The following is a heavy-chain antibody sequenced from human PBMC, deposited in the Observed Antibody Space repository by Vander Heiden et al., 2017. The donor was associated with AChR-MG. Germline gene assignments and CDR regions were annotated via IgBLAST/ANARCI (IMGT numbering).Heavy chain of an antibody. V-gene: IGHV3-9*01. CDR3: AKDEESASRSEAYYMDV. D-gene: IGHD3-3*01. CDR2: ISWNSGSI. Sequence: EVQPVESGGGLVQPGRSLRPSCAASGFTFDDYAMHWVRQAPGKGLEWVAGISWNSGSIGYADSVKGRVTISRDNAKNSLYLQMNSLSAEDTALYYCAKDEESASRSEAYYMDVWCKVTPVTVSS. CDR1: GFTFDDYA. J-gene: IGHJ6*03.